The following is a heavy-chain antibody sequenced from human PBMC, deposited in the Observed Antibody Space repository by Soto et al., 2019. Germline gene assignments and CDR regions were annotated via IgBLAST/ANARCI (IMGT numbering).Heavy chain of an antibody. J-gene: IGHJ4*02. CDR1: GGTFSRYA. CDR2: IIPIFGTA. D-gene: IGHD3-22*01. Sequence: GASVKVSCKASGGTFSRYAISWVRQAPGQGLEWMGGIIPIFGTANYAQKFQGRVTITADESTSTAYMELSSLRSEDTAVYYCARAYDSSGYYYGGSYWGQGTLVTVSS. CDR3: ARAYDSSGYYYGGSY. V-gene: IGHV1-69*13.